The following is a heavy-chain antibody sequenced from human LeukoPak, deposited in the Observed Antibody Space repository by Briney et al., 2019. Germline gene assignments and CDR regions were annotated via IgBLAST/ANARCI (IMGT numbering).Heavy chain of an antibody. CDR2: INPSGGST. Sequence: ASVKVSCKASGYSFINYHIHWVRQAPGQGLEWMGIINPSGGSTSYAQKFQGRVTMTRDMSTSTVYMELNSLRSEDTAVYYCARAWEAVAGNYGVIDYWGQGTLVTVSS. D-gene: IGHD1-7*01. CDR1: GYSFINYH. CDR3: ARAWEAVAGNYGVIDY. J-gene: IGHJ4*02. V-gene: IGHV1-46*01.